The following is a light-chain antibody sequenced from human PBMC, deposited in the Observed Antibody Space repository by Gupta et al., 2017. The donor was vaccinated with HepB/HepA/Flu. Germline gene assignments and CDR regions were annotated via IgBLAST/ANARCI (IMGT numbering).Light chain of an antibody. J-gene: IGKJ4*01. CDR1: QSVSSY. CDR3: QQRNNWHQEDVT. CDR2: DAS. Sequence: EIVLTQSPATLSLSPGERATLSCRASQSVSSYLAWYQQKPGQAPRLLIYDASKRATGITARFSGSGSGKDFTLTISSLEPEEFAVYYCQQRNNWHQEDVTFGGGTKVEIK. V-gene: IGKV3-11*01.